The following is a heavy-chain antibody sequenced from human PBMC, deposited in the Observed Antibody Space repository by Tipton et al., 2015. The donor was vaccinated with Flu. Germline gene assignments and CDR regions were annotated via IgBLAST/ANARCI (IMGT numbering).Heavy chain of an antibody. CDR2: ISGDNGNT. D-gene: IGHD4-17*01. Sequence: QLVQSGAEVKKPGASVKLSCKASGYSFTSYEITWVRQAPGQGLELVGWISGDNGNTKYTQKFQGRVTMTADTPTTTAFMELTSLTSADTAMYYCARKEENGAYVYFDYWGQGTLVTVSS. V-gene: IGHV1-18*01. CDR1: GYSFTSYE. J-gene: IGHJ4*02. CDR3: ARKEENGAYVYFDY.